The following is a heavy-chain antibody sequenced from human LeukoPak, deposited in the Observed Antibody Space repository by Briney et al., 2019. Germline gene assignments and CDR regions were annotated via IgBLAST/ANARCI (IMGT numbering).Heavy chain of an antibody. Sequence: ESGPTLLQRTPTLTLTFTFSGFSLSARGVGVGWIRQPPGKALEWLSLIYWNDDKRYSPSLKSRLTITKDTSKNQVVLTMTNMDPADTATYYCAHEPGIAVAGETGDAFDIWGQGTMVTVSS. CDR1: GFSLSARGVG. V-gene: IGHV2-5*01. J-gene: IGHJ3*02. CDR3: AHEPGIAVAGETGDAFDI. CDR2: IYWNDDK. D-gene: IGHD6-19*01.